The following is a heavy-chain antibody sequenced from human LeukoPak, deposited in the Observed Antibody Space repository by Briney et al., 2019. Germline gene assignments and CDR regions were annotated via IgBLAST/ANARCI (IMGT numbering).Heavy chain of an antibody. V-gene: IGHV1-2*02. CDR3: ARERLLWFGETKGFDY. Sequence: ASVNVSCQASGYTFTSYDINWVRQATGQGLEWMGWINPNSGGTNYAQKFQGRVTMTRDTSISTAYMELSRLRSDDTAVYYCARERLLWFGETKGFDYWGQGTLVTVSS. D-gene: IGHD3-10*01. CDR1: GYTFTSYD. CDR2: INPNSGGT. J-gene: IGHJ4*02.